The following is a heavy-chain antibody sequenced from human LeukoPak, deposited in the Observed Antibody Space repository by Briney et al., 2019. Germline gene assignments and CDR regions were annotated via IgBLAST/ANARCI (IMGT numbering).Heavy chain of an antibody. D-gene: IGHD3-22*01. J-gene: IGHJ6*03. CDR3: AKAGYYYDPGYYYYMDV. CDR2: ISGSGGST. V-gene: IGHV3-23*01. CDR1: GFTFSSYG. Sequence: GGTLRLSCAASGFTFSSYGMSWVRQAPGKGLEWVSAISGSGGSTYYADSVKGRFTISRDNSKNTLYLQMNSLRAEDTAVYYCAKAGYYYDPGYYYYMDVWGKGTTVTVSS.